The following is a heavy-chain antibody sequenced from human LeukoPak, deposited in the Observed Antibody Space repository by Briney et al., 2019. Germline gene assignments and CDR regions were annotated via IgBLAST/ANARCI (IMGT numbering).Heavy chain of an antibody. CDR1: GFTFSSYS. V-gene: IGHV3-21*01. CDR2: ISSSSSYI. D-gene: IGHD5-12*01. CDR3: AKDRGYGVSYWYFDL. Sequence: PGGSLRLSCAASGFTFSSYSMNWVRQAPGKGLEWVSSISSSSSYIYYADSVKGRFTISRDNAKNSLYLQMNSLRAEDTAVYYCAKDRGYGVSYWYFDLWGRGTLATVSS. J-gene: IGHJ2*01.